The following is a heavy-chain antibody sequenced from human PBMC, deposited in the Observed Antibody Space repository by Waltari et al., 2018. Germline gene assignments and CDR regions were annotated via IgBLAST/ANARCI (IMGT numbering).Heavy chain of an antibody. CDR1: GNSLTSNN. V-gene: IGHV1-8*03. D-gene: IGHD3-10*01. Sequence: QVQLEQSGAEMKKPGASVNVPCKASGNSLTSNNINWVRQAAGQGLEWMGWMNPTSGSTGYAQKFQDRVTITRNTSIGTAYMELRSLRSEDTAVYYCARDYGSGTYYYMDVWGKGTTVTVSS. CDR3: ARDYGSGTYYYMDV. CDR2: MNPTSGST. J-gene: IGHJ6*03.